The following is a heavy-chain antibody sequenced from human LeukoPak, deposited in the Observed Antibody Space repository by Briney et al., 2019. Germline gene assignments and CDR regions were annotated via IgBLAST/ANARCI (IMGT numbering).Heavy chain of an antibody. D-gene: IGHD3-3*01. V-gene: IGHV3-7*01. J-gene: IGHJ6*03. CDR1: GGSFSGYY. CDR2: IKQDGSEK. Sequence: PSETLSLTCAVYGGSFSGYYWSWVRQAPGKGLEWVANIKQDGSEKYYVDSVKGRFTISRDNAKNSLYLQMNSLRAEDTAVYYCARVMSTEPNYDFWSGYYMGPFNYYYYYMDVWGKGTTVTVSS. CDR3: ARVMSTEPNYDFWSGYYMGPFNYYYYYMDV.